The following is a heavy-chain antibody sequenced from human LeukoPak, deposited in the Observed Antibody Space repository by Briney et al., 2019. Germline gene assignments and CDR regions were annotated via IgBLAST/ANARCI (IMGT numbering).Heavy chain of an antibody. CDR2: ISGSGGST. Sequence: GGSLRLSCAASGFIFSNYGMSWVRQAPGKGLEWVSAISGSGGSTYYADSVKGRFTISRDNSKNTLYLQMNSLRAEDTAVYYCAKSKMSQWNFQHWGQGTLVTVSS. V-gene: IGHV3-23*01. D-gene: IGHD6-19*01. CDR3: AKSKMSQWNFQH. CDR1: GFIFSNYG. J-gene: IGHJ1*01.